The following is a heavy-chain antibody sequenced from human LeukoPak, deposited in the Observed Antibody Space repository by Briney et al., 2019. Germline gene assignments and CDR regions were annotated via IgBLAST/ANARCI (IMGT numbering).Heavy chain of an antibody. V-gene: IGHV3-23*01. Sequence: PGGSLRLSCGASAFTFSSSVMSWVRQAPGKGLEWVSLISGSGGGAIYADSAKGRFAISRDNSKNTLYLQMNSLRAEDTAVFYCARVGYGGDYAVYFQHWGQGTLVTVSS. CDR1: AFTFSSSV. CDR2: ISGSGGGA. D-gene: IGHD2-21*01. J-gene: IGHJ1*01. CDR3: ARVGYGGDYAVYFQH.